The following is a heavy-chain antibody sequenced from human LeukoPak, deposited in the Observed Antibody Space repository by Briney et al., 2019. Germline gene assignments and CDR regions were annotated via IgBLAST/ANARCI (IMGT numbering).Heavy chain of an antibody. D-gene: IGHD3-3*01. J-gene: IGHJ6*02. V-gene: IGHV4-34*01. CDR2: INHSGST. Sequence: SETLSLTCAVYGGSFSGYYWSWIRQPPGKGLEWIGEINHSGSTNYNPSLKSRVTISVDTSKNQFSLKLSSVTAADTAVYYCASLFWSGYYSIFGMDIWGQGTTVTVSS. CDR1: GGSFSGYY. CDR3: ASLFWSGYYSIFGMDI.